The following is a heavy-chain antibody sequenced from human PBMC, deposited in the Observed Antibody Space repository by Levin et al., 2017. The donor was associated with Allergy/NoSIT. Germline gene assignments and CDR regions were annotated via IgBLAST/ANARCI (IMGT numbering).Heavy chain of an antibody. V-gene: IGHV3-33*01. CDR3: AREGIGAAAGAEDY. Sequence: GESLKISCAASGFTFSSYGMHWVRQAPGKGLEWVAVIWYDGSNKYYADSVKGRFTISRDNSKNTLYLQMNSLRAEDTAVYYCAREGIGAAAGAEDYWGQGTLVTVSS. D-gene: IGHD6-13*01. CDR2: IWYDGSNK. J-gene: IGHJ4*02. CDR1: GFTFSSYG.